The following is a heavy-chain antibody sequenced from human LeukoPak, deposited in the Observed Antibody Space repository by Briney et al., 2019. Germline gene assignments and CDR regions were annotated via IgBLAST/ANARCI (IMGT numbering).Heavy chain of an antibody. J-gene: IGHJ6*02. D-gene: IGHD3-10*01. V-gene: IGHV4-38-2*02. Sequence: SETLSLTCTVSGGSISSGYYWGWIRQPPGKGLEWIGSIYHSGSTYYNPSLKSRVTISVDTSKNQFSLKLSSVTAADTAVYYCARLNGSGSLYYYYGMDVWGQGTTVTVSS. CDR2: IYHSGST. CDR3: ARLNGSGSLYYYYGMDV. CDR1: GGSISSGYY.